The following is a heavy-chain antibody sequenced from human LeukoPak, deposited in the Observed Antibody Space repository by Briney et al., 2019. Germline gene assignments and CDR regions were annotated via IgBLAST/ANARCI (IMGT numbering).Heavy chain of an antibody. J-gene: IGHJ4*02. Sequence: PGGSLSLSCAASGFTFSSYAVSWVRQAPGKGLGWVSAISGSCGSTYYADSVKGRFTISRDNSKNTLYLQMNSLRAEDTAGYYCAKARDDLYSGSYYSDYWREGTQVTVPS. D-gene: IGHD1-26*01. CDR2: ISGSCGST. CDR1: GFTFSSYA. V-gene: IGHV3-23*01. CDR3: AKARDDLYSGSYYSDY.